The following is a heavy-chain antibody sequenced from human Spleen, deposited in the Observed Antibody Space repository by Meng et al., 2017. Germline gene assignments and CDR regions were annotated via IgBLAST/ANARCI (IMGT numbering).Heavy chain of an antibody. CDR3: SGHVDY. CDR1: GFTLRNAW. Sequence: EVQVVEAGVGLVKPGGSLGLSCAASGFTLRNAWMSWVRQAPGKGLEWIGRMKSNVDGGTVDYAAAVKGRFFISRDDSENPFYLQMNSLKTEDTAVYYCSGHVDYWGHGTLVTVSS. V-gene: IGHV3-15*01. CDR2: MKSNVDGGTV. J-gene: IGHJ4*01.